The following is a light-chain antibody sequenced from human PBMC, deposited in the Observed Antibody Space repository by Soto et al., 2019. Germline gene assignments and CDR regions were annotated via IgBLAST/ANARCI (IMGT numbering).Light chain of an antibody. V-gene: IGKV3-15*01. CDR2: GAS. CDR1: QSVSSN. J-gene: IGKJ1*01. CDR3: QQYNNWPPWT. Sequence: EIVMTQSPATLSVSPGERATLSCRASQSVSSNLAWYQQKPGQAPRLLIYGASTRATGVPARFSGSGSGTEFTLTICSLQSEDFVVYYCQQYNNWPPWTFGQGTKVEI.